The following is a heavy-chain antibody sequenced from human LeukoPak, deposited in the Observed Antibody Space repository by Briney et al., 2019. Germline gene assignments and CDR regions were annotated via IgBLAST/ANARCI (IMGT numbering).Heavy chain of an antibody. V-gene: IGHV3-30*04. CDR3: AKGRRAPLVGTITKSWIDY. CDR1: GFTFSSYA. Sequence: GGSLRLSCAASGFTFSSYAMHWVRQAPGKGLEWVAVISYDGSNKYYADSVKGRFTISRDNSKNTLYLQMNSLRAEDTPVYYCAKGRRAPLVGTITKSWIDYWGQGTLVTVSS. J-gene: IGHJ4*02. CDR2: ISYDGSNK. D-gene: IGHD1-7*01.